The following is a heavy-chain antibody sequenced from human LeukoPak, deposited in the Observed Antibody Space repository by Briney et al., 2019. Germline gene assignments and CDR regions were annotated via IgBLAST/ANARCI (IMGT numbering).Heavy chain of an antibody. D-gene: IGHD2-15*01. V-gene: IGHV1-2*02. CDR1: GYTFTDYY. CDR3: ARDAGYCTGGSCWYFDH. J-gene: IGHJ4*02. CDR2: INLNSGGT. Sequence: ASVKVSCKASGYTFTDYYMHWVRQAPGQGLEWMGWINLNSGGTNFAQRFQGRGTMTRDTSISTASMDLSRLISDDTAVYYCARDAGYCTGGSCWYFDHWGQGTLVTVSS.